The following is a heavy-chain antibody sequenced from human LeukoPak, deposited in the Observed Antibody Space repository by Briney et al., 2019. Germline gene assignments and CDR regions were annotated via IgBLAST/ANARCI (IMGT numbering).Heavy chain of an antibody. Sequence: GGSLRLSCAASGFTFSSYSMTWVRQAPGKGLEWVSAISSNSSYTYYADSVKGRFTISRDNAKSSLYLQMDSLRAEDTAVYYCGGTNYYASSGYYSSFGYWGQGTLVTVSS. J-gene: IGHJ4*02. CDR1: GFTFSSYS. CDR2: ISSNSSYT. V-gene: IGHV3-21*01. CDR3: GGTNYYASSGYYSSFGY. D-gene: IGHD3-22*01.